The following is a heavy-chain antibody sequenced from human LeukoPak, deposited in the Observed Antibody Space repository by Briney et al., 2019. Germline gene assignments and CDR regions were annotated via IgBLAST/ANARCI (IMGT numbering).Heavy chain of an antibody. V-gene: IGHV3-30-3*01. CDR1: GFTFSSYS. D-gene: IGHD4-23*01. CDR3: ARDLGVNSPGNYYGVDV. Sequence: GGSLRLSCAASGFTFSSYSMHWVRQAPGKGLEWVAVISYDANNKYFADSGKGRFTISRDNSKNTLYLQINTLRIEDTAVYYCARDLGVNSPGNYYGVDVWGQGTTVTVSS. CDR2: ISYDANNK. J-gene: IGHJ6*02.